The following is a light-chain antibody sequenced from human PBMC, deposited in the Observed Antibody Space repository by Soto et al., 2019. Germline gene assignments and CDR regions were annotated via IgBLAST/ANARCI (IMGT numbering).Light chain of an antibody. V-gene: IGKV4-1*01. Sequence: DIVMTQSLDSLAVSLGERATINCKSSQSVLYSSNNKNYLGWYQQKLGQPPKLLIYWASNRESEVPDRFSGSGSGTDFTLTISSLQAEDVAVYSFQQNFSIPWTFGQGTKVEIK. CDR3: QQNFSIPWT. CDR2: WAS. CDR1: QSVLYSSNNKNY. J-gene: IGKJ1*01.